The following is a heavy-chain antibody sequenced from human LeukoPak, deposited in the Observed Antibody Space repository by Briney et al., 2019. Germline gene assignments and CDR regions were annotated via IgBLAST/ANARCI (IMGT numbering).Heavy chain of an antibody. J-gene: IGHJ4*02. CDR2: IYPGDSDT. CDR3: ARRHSSSWSFDY. Sequence: GEPLKISCKGSGYNFASSWIGWVRKMPGKGLEWLGIIYPGDSDTTYSPSFQGQVTILADKSIATAYLQWSLRASDAAIYYCARRHSSSWSFDYWGPGTLVTVSS. CDR1: GYNFASSW. V-gene: IGHV5-51*01. D-gene: IGHD6-13*01.